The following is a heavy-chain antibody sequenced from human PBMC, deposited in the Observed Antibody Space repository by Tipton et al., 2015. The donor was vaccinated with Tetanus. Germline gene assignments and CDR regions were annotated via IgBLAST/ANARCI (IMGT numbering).Heavy chain of an antibody. V-gene: IGHV4-39*01. Sequence: TLSLTCSVSGGSISDKKYYWGWIRQPPGKGLEWIASVYFEGSTYYSPSLKSRVSIAADTAQNLFSLRLSSVTADGTAVYYCARHLYGYWFDPWGQGAQVTVSS. CDR3: ARHLYGYWFDP. CDR2: VYFEGST. D-gene: IGHD3-10*01. J-gene: IGHJ5*02. CDR1: GGSISDKKYY.